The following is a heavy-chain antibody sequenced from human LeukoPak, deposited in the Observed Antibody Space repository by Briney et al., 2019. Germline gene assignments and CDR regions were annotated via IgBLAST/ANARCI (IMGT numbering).Heavy chain of an antibody. Sequence: GGSLRLSCAASGFTFSSYAMHWVRQAPGKGLEWVAVISYDGSNKYYADSVKGRFTISRDNSKNTLYLQMNSLRAEDTAVYYCAKDGVSLAFDYWGQETLVTVSS. CDR1: GFTFSSYA. CDR2: ISYDGSNK. D-gene: IGHD3-16*02. J-gene: IGHJ4*02. CDR3: AKDGVSLAFDY. V-gene: IGHV3-30*04.